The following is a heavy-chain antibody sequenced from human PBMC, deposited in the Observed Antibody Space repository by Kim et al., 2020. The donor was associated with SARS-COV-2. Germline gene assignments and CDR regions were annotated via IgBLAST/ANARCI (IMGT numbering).Heavy chain of an antibody. J-gene: IGHJ6*01. CDR1: GFTFSTYG. Sequence: GGSLRLSCAASGFTFSTYGMHWVRQAPGKGLEWVAIISYDGSNKYYADSVKGRFTISRDNSKNTLYLQMNSLRAEDTAMYYCAKRSQPTYYYNSGRDY. CDR3: AKRSQPTYYYNSGRDY. D-gene: IGHD3-10*01. CDR2: ISYDGSNK. V-gene: IGHV3-30*18.